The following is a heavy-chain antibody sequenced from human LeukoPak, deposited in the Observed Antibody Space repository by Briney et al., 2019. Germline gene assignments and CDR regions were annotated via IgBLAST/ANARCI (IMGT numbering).Heavy chain of an antibody. CDR2: IIPILGIA. CDR1: GGTFSSYA. D-gene: IGHD6-6*01. V-gene: IGHV1-69*04. Sequence: ASVKVSCKASGGTFSSYAISWVRQAPGQGLEWMGRIIPILGIANYAQKFQGRVTITADKSTSTAYMELSSLRSEDTAVYYCALTSSDFYYYYGMDVWGQGTTVTVSS. J-gene: IGHJ6*02. CDR3: ALTSSDFYYYYGMDV.